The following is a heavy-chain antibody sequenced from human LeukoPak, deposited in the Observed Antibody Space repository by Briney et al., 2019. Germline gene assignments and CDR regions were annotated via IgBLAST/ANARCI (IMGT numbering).Heavy chain of an antibody. V-gene: IGHV4-59*11. J-gene: IGHJ5*02. CDR3: ARVQYYDFWSGYYTGGNWFDP. Sequence: SETLSLTCTVSGGSISSHYWSWIRQPPGKGLEWLGYIYYSGSTNYNPSLKSRVTISVDTSKNQFSLKLSSVTAADTAVYYCARVQYYDFWSGYYTGGNWFDPGGQGTLVTVSA. CDR1: GGSISSHY. CDR2: IYYSGST. D-gene: IGHD3-3*01.